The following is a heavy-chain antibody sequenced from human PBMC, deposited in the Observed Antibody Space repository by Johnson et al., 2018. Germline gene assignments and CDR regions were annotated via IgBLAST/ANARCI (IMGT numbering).Heavy chain of an antibody. CDR3: AKEGAPRYCSSTSCPNYYYYYMDV. CDR2: ISYDGSNK. J-gene: IGHJ6*03. V-gene: IGHV3-30*18. D-gene: IGHD2-2*01. Sequence: QVQLVQSGGGVVQPGRSLGLSCAASGFTFSSYGMHWVRQAPGKGLEWVAVISYDGSNKYYADSVKGRFPISRDNYKDTLYLQMNSLRAEDTAVYYCAKEGAPRYCSSTSCPNYYYYYMDVWGKGTTVTVSS. CDR1: GFTFSSYG.